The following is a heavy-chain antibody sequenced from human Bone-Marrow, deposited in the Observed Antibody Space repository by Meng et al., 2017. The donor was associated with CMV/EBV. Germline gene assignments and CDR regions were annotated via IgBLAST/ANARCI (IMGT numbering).Heavy chain of an antibody. Sequence: ASVKVSCKASGYTFTSYGISWVRQAPGQGLEWMGWISGYNGNTNSAQKLQGRVTMTTDTSTSTAYTELRSLRSHDTAVYYCARLGRWLQTGDYFDYWGQGTLVTVSS. J-gene: IGHJ4*02. D-gene: IGHD5-24*01. V-gene: IGHV1-18*01. CDR1: GYTFTSYG. CDR2: ISGYNGNT. CDR3: ARLGRWLQTGDYFDY.